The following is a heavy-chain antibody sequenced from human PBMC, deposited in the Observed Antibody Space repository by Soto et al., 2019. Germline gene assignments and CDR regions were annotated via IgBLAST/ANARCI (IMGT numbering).Heavy chain of an antibody. Sequence: SETLSLTCGVSGAALNSGNYYWSWIRQVPVKGLEWIGHIYVTGAVDYNPSLRDRITISQDTSERQFSLNLRLVTAADTAVYYCARLRIATNNYKWFDPWGQGTLVTVSS. CDR1: GAALNSGNYY. J-gene: IGHJ5*02. CDR3: ARLRIATNNYKWFDP. CDR2: IYVTGAV. V-gene: IGHV4-31*11. D-gene: IGHD2-21*01.